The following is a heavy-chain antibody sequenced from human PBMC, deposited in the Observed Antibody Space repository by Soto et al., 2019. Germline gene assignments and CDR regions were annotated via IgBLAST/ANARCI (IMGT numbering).Heavy chain of an antibody. V-gene: IGHV4-59*01. Sequence: ASETLSLTCTVSGGSISSYYWSWIRQPPGKGLEWIGYIYYSGSTNYSPSLKSRVTISVDTSKNQFSLKLSSVTAADTAVYYCARFPEVAGPFDYWGQGTLVTVSS. J-gene: IGHJ4*02. CDR3: ARFPEVAGPFDY. CDR2: IYYSGST. D-gene: IGHD6-19*01. CDR1: GGSISSYY.